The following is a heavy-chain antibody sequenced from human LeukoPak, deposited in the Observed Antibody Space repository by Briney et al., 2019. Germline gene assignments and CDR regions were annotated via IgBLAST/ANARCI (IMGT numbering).Heavy chain of an antibody. Sequence: PSETLSLTCTVSGGSISSGGYYWSWLRQHPGTGLEWIGYIYYSGSTYYNPSLKSRVTISVDTSKNQFSLKLSSVTAADTAVYYCARGLRPNWFDPWGQGTLVTVSS. J-gene: IGHJ5*02. CDR3: ARGLRPNWFDP. V-gene: IGHV4-31*03. CDR2: IYYSGST. D-gene: IGHD5-12*01. CDR1: GGSISSGGYY.